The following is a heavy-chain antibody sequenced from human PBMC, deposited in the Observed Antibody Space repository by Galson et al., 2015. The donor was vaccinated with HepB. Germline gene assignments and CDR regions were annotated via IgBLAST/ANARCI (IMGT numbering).Heavy chain of an antibody. CDR2: ISYDGSNK. CDR1: GFTFSSYA. V-gene: IGHV3-30-3*01. D-gene: IGHD2-2*01. Sequence: SLRLSCAASGFTFSSYAMHWVRQAPGKGLEWVAGISYDGSNKNYADSVKGRFTISRDNSKNTLYLQMNSLRAEDTAVYYCASKDCGSTSCYPEYYYYGIDFWGQGTTVTVSS. J-gene: IGHJ6*02. CDR3: ASKDCGSTSCYPEYYYYGIDF.